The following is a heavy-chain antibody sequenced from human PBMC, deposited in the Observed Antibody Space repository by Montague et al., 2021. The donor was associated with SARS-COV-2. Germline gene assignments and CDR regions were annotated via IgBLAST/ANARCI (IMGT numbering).Heavy chain of an antibody. CDR2: ITYRGST. CDR3: ARGGMYLSY. Sequence: SETLSLTCTVSADSITNNYWTWIRQSPGKGLEWIGHITYRGSTTYNPSLKSRVTTSIDTSKNQFSLILKSVTAADTAVYYCARGGMYLSYWGQGTLVIVSS. CDR1: ADSITNNY. V-gene: IGHV4-59*13. J-gene: IGHJ4*02. D-gene: IGHD1-26*01.